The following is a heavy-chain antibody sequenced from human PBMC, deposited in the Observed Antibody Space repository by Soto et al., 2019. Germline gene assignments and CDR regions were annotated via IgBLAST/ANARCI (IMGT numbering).Heavy chain of an antibody. J-gene: IGHJ6*02. CDR1: GFTFSSYW. CDR2: INSDGSST. CDR3: ARGPPYYDFWSGPKYGMDV. D-gene: IGHD3-3*01. V-gene: IGHV3-74*01. Sequence: PGGSLRLSCAASGFTFSSYWMHWVRQAPGKGLVWVSRINSDGSSTSYADSVKGRFTISRDNAKNTLYLQMNSLRAEDTAVYYCARGPPYYDFWSGPKYGMDVWGQGTTVTVSS.